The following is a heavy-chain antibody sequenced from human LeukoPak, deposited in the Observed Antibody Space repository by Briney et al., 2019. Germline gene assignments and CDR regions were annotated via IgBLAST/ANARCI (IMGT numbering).Heavy chain of an antibody. J-gene: IGHJ3*02. CDR3: ARGRMIQLWLGVGAFDI. Sequence: PSETLSLTCTVSGGSISSYYWSWIRQPREKGLEWIGYIYYSGSTNYNPSLKSRVTISVDTSKNQFSLKLSSVTAADTAVYYCARGRMIQLWLGVGAFDIWGQGTMVTVSS. D-gene: IGHD5-18*01. CDR2: IYYSGST. CDR1: GGSISSYY. V-gene: IGHV4-59*01.